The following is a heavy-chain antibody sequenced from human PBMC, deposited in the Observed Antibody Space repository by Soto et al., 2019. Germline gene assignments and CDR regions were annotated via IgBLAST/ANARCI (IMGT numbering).Heavy chain of an antibody. CDR3: ARVLYRSGWYQDY. D-gene: IGHD6-19*01. CDR2: IIPTFGTA. CDR1: GGTFSSYA. V-gene: IGHV1-69*01. Sequence: QVQLVQSGAEVKKPGSSVKVSCKASGGTFSSYAISWVRQAPGQGLEGMGGIIPTFGTANYAQKFQGRVTITPDESTSTAYMELSSLRSEDTALYYFARVLYRSGWYQDYWGQGTLVPVSS. J-gene: IGHJ4*02.